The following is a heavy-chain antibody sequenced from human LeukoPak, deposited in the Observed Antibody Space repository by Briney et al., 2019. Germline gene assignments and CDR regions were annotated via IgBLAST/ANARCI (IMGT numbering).Heavy chain of an antibody. CDR2: MNPNSGNT. CDR3: ARVEPTKANIVVIPAASHRYNWFDP. D-gene: IGHD2-2*01. Sequence: ASVKVSCKASGYTFTSYDINWVRQATGQGLEWMGWMNPNSGNTGYAQKLQGRVTMTRNTSISTAYMELSSLKSEDTAVYYCARVEPTKANIVVIPAASHRYNWFDPWGQGTLVTVSS. V-gene: IGHV1-8*01. J-gene: IGHJ5*02. CDR1: GYTFTSYD.